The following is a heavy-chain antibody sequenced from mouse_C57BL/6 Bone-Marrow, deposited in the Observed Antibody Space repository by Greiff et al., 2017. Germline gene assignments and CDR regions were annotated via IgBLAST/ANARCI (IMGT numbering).Heavy chain of an antibody. CDR1: GYSITSGYY. CDR3: ARGLPY. Sequence: VQLKESGPGLVKPSQSLTFTCSVTGYSITSGYYWNWIRQFPGNLLEWMGYISYDGSNNYNPSLKNRISITRDTSQNQFFLKLNSVTTEDTATYYCARGLPYWGQGTLVTVSA. J-gene: IGHJ3*01. V-gene: IGHV3-6*01. CDR2: ISYDGSN. D-gene: IGHD2-2*01.